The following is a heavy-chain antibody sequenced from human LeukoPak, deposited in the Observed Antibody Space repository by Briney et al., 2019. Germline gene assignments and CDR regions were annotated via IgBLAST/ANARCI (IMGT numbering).Heavy chain of an antibody. V-gene: IGHV3-23*01. D-gene: IGHD2-21*01. Sequence: PGGSLRLSCAASGFTFSSYAMSWVRQAPGKGLEWVSAISVSGGSTYYADSVKGRFTISRDNSKNTLYLQMTSLRAEDTAVYYCTXPXVVXARFDYWGQGTLVTVSS. J-gene: IGHJ4*02. CDR1: GFTFSSYA. CDR3: TXPXVVXARFDY. CDR2: ISVSGGST.